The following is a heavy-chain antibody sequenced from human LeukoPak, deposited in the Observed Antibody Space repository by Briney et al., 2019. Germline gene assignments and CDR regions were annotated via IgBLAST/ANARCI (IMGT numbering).Heavy chain of an antibody. CDR2: INAGNGNT. J-gene: IGHJ4*02. CDR1: GYTFTSYG. V-gene: IGHV1-3*01. D-gene: IGHD3-22*01. Sequence: GASVKVSCKASGYTFTSYGISWVRQAPGQRLEWMGWINAGNGNTKYSQKFQGRVTITRDTSASTAYMELSSLRSEDTAVYYCARGAYYYDSSGYYYWGQGTLVTVSS. CDR3: ARGAYYYDSSGYYY.